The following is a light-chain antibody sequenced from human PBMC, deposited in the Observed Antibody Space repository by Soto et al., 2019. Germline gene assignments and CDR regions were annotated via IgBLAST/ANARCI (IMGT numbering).Light chain of an antibody. CDR3: QQYDSVPIT. V-gene: IGKV1-5*03. J-gene: IGKJ5*01. CDR2: RAS. Sequence: DIQMTQSPSTLSASIGDSVTITCRASQSISTWLAWHQQKPGKAPNLLIYRASSLGSGVSSRFSGSGSGTEFTLTISSLQLGDFATYYCQQYDSVPITFGQGTRLEIK. CDR1: QSISTW.